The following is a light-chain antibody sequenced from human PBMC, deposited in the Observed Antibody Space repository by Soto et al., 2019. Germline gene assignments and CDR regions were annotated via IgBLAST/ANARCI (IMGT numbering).Light chain of an antibody. J-gene: IGKJ1*01. V-gene: IGKV1-8*01. CDR1: QGISSY. CDR2: DAS. Sequence: AIRMTQSPSSLSASTGDRVTITCRASQGISSYLAWYQQKPGKAPKLLIYDASTLQSGVPSRFSGSGSGTDFTLTISCLQSEDFATYYCQQYYSYQWTFGQGTKVEIK. CDR3: QQYYSYQWT.